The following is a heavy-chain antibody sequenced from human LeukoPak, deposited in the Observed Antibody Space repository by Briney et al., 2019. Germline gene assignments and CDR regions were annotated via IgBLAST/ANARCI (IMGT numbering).Heavy chain of an antibody. Sequence: ASVKVSCKASGYTFTSYDINWVRQATGQGLEWMGWMNPNSGNTGYAQKFQGRVTMTRNTSISTAYMELGSLRSEDTAVYYCARHYYDSSGADYWGQGTLVTVSS. CDR2: MNPNSGNT. CDR1: GYTFTSYD. V-gene: IGHV1-8*01. J-gene: IGHJ4*02. CDR3: ARHYYDSSGADY. D-gene: IGHD3-22*01.